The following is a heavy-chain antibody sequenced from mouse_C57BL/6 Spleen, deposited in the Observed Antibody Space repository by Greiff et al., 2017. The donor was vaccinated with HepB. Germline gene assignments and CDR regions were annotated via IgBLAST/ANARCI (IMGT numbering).Heavy chain of an antibody. CDR2: IDPSDSYT. V-gene: IGHV1-59*01. D-gene: IGHD1-1*01. Sequence: QVQLQQPGAELVRPGTSVKLSCKASGYTFTSYWMHWVKQRPGQGLEWIGVIDPSDSYTNYNQKFKGKATLTVDTSSSTAYMQLSSLTSEDSAVYYCARGPTVVASDWYFDVWGTGTTVTVSS. CDR3: ARGPTVVASDWYFDV. CDR1: GYTFTSYW. J-gene: IGHJ1*03.